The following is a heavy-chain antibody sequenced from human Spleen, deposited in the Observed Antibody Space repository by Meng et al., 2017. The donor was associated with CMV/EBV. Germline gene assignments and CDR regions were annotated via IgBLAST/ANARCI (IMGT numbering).Heavy chain of an antibody. V-gene: IGHV4-34*01. J-gene: IGHJ5*02. D-gene: IGHD2-2*01. CDR2: INHSGST. CDR1: GGSFSGYY. Sequence: VELQEWGAGLSKPSETPSLTCAVYGGSFSGYYWSWIRQPPGKGLEWIGEINHSGSTNYNPSLKSRVTISVDTSKNQFSLKLSSVTAADTAVYYCARDGSTGYCSSTSCPRGWFDPWGQGTLVTVSS. CDR3: ARDGSTGYCSSTSCPRGWFDP.